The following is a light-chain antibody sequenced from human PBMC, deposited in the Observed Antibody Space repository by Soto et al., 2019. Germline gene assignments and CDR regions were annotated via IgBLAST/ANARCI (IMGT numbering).Light chain of an antibody. J-gene: IGKJ5*01. CDR1: QSVSSTN. CDR3: QQYGSSPIT. V-gene: IGKV3-20*01. Sequence: EIALTQSPGTLSLSPGERATLSCRASQSVSSTNLAWYHQKPGQAPRLLVYGGSSRATGIPVRFSGSGSETDFTLTISRLEPEDFAVYYCQQYGSSPITFGQGTRLEI. CDR2: GGS.